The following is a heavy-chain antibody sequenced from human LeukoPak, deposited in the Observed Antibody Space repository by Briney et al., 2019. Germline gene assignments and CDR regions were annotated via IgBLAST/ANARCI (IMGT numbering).Heavy chain of an antibody. Sequence: GGSLTLSCAASGFTFSGYWMSWVRQAPGKGLEWVANIKQDGGAKYYVDSVKGRFTISRDNARNSLYLQMSSLRAEDMAVYYYARGIYGSGTHYTYYYYAMDVWGQGTTVTVSS. CDR2: IKQDGGAK. CDR1: GFTFSGYW. CDR3: ARGIYGSGTHYTYYYYAMDV. V-gene: IGHV3-7*03. J-gene: IGHJ6*02. D-gene: IGHD3-10*01.